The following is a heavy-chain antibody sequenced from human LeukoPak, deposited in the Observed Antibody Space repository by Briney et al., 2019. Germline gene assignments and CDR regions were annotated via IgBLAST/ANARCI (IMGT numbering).Heavy chain of an antibody. CDR2: IYTSGST. J-gene: IGHJ3*02. V-gene: IGHV4-59*10. CDR3: ARADYDAFDI. D-gene: IGHD4-17*01. Sequence: SETLSLTCAVYGGSFSGYYWSWIRQPPGKGLEWIGRIYTSGSTNYNPSLKSRVTMSVDTSKNQFSLKLSSVTAADTAVYYCARADYDAFDIWGQGTMVTVSS. CDR1: GGSFSGYY.